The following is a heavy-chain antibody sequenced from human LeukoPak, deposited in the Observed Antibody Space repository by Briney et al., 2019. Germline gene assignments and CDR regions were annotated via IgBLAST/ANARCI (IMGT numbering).Heavy chain of an antibody. Sequence: SETRSLTCTVSGGSISSSSYYWGWIRQPPGKGLWWIGSIYYSGSTYYNPSLNSRVTISVDTSENQFSLKLSSVTAADRAVYYCARAAAGNIKYYFDYWGKGTLVTVSS. V-gene: IGHV4-39*01. CDR3: ARAAAGNIKYYFDY. J-gene: IGHJ4*02. CDR1: GGSISSSSYY. CDR2: IYYSGST. D-gene: IGHD6-19*01.